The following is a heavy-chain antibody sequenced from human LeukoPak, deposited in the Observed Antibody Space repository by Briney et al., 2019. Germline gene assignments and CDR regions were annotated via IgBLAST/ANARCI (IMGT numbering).Heavy chain of an antibody. D-gene: IGHD2-2*01. CDR2: IYYSGST. J-gene: IGHJ6*04. Sequence: SETLSLTCTVSGGSIGSYYWSWIRQPPGKGLEWIGYIYYSGSTNYNPSLKSRVTISIDTSKNQFSLKLSSVTAADTAVYYCARVGPGYCSSTSCSTHQYYYYGMDVWGKGTTVTVSS. CDR1: GGSIGSYY. V-gene: IGHV4-59*01. CDR3: ARVGPGYCSSTSCSTHQYYYYGMDV.